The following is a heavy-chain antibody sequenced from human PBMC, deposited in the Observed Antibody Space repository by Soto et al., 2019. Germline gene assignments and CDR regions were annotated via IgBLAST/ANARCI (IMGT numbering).Heavy chain of an antibody. CDR2: IYRSGST. V-gene: IGHV4-30-2*01. CDR3: ARGKTNYSFDF. J-gene: IGHJ4*02. Sequence: SETLSLTCVVSGGSISRGDFSWTWIRQPPGKGLEWVGYIYRSGSTYYNPSLKSPVSISLDKSKNQFSLNLTSVTAADTAVYYCARGKTNYSFDFWGQGIQVTVSS. D-gene: IGHD3-10*01. CDR1: GGSISRGDFS.